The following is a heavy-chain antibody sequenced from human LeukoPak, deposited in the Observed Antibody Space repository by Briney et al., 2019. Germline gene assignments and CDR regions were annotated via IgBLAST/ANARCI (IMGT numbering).Heavy chain of an antibody. V-gene: IGHV4-34*01. Sequence: PSETLSLTCAVYGGSFSGYYWSWIRQPPGKGLEWIGEINHSGSTNYNPSLKSRVTISVDTSKDQFSLKLSSVTAADTAVYYCARGGRYQYYYDSSGYYRPWGQGTLVTVSS. CDR1: GGSFSGYY. J-gene: IGHJ5*01. CDR3: ARGGRYQYYYDSSGYYRP. D-gene: IGHD3-22*01. CDR2: INHSGST.